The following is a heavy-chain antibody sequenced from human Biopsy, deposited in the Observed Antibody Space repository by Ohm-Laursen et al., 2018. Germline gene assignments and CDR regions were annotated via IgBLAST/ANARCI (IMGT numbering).Heavy chain of an antibody. CDR3: ARGGFFAYSTFDY. D-gene: IGHD4-11*01. CDR2: IKRDGTTT. CDR1: GFTLSNYY. V-gene: IGHV3-74*01. J-gene: IGHJ4*02. Sequence: SLRLSCAAPGFTLSNYYMHWVRQAPGKGLLWVSRIKRDGTTTDYAESVKGRFTISRDNAKNTLYLQMNSLRAEDTAVYYCARGGFFAYSTFDYWGQGALVTVSS.